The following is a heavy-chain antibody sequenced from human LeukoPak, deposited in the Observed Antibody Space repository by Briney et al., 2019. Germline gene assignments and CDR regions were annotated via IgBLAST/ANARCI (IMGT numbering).Heavy chain of an antibody. J-gene: IGHJ5*02. CDR1: GYTFTSYD. Sequence: ASVKVSCKASGYTFTSYDINGVRQATGQGLEWMGWVNPNSGNTGYAQKFQGRVTITRNTSISTAYMELSSLRSEDTAVYYCARCVGYCSSTSCHPWFDPWGQGTLVTVSS. CDR3: ARCVGYCSSTSCHPWFDP. CDR2: VNPNSGNT. D-gene: IGHD2-2*03. V-gene: IGHV1-8*03.